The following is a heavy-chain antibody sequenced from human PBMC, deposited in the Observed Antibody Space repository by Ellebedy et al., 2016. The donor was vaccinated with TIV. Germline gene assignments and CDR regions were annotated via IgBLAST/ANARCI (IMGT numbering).Heavy chain of an antibody. V-gene: IGHV4-38-2*02. J-gene: IGHJ4*02. CDR2: IYYTGST. CDR1: GYSISSGYY. CDR3: ARGDID. Sequence: SETLSLXXTVSGYSISSGYYWGWIRQPPGKGLEWIGCIYYTGSTYYNPSLKSRITISVDTSKNQFSLKLSSVTAADTAVYYCARGDIDWGQGTLVTVSS.